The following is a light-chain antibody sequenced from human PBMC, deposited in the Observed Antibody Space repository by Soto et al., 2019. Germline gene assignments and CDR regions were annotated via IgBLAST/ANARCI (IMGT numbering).Light chain of an antibody. J-gene: IGKJ3*01. CDR3: QQSSSSPFT. CDR2: AAS. Sequence: DIQMTQSPSSLSASVGDRVSITCRASQSIRSHLNWYQHKPGKAPKVLIYAASSLQGRVPSRFSGSGSGTDFTLTIKSLQPEDFATYYCQQSSSSPFTFGPGTKVDVK. V-gene: IGKV1-39*01. CDR1: QSIRSH.